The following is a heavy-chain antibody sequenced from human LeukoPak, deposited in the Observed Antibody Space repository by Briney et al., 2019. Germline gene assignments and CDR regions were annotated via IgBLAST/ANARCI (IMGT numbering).Heavy chain of an antibody. V-gene: IGHV1-24*01. CDR1: GYTLTELS. Sequence: ASVKVSCKVSGYTLTELSMHWVRQAPGKGLEWMGGFDPEDGETIYAQKFQGRVTMTEDTSTDTAYMELSSLRSEDTAVYYCARVPTYSSPVRGAFDIWGQGTMVTVSS. CDR2: FDPEDGET. J-gene: IGHJ3*02. CDR3: ARVPTYSSPVRGAFDI. D-gene: IGHD6-13*01.